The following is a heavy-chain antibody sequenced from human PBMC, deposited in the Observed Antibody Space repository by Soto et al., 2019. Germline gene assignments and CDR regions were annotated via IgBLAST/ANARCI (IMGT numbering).Heavy chain of an antibody. CDR2: IKQDGSEK. CDR1: GFTFSSYW. CDR3: ARDSNPKLRVITFGGVIVDDAFDI. D-gene: IGHD3-16*02. J-gene: IGHJ3*02. Sequence: GGSLRLSCAASGFTFSSYWMSWVRQAPGKGLEWVANIKQDGSEKYYVDSVKGRFTISRDNAKNSLYLQMNSLRAEDTAVYYCARDSNPKLRVITFGGVIVDDAFDIWGQGTMVTVSS. V-gene: IGHV3-7*01.